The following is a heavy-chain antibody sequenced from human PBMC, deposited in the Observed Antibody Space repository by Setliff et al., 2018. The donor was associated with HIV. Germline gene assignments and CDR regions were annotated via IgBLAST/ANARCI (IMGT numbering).Heavy chain of an antibody. CDR3: ARLSSGWYNWFDP. V-gene: IGHV4-61*09. Sequence: SETLSLTCSVSGGSINRGTYYWTWIRQSAGKGLEWIGHIYITGSTDYNPSLKSRVTISEDTSKNQFSLKVNSVTAADTAVYYCARLSSGWYNWFDPWGQGTLVTVSS. D-gene: IGHD6-19*01. J-gene: IGHJ5*02. CDR1: GGSINRGTYY. CDR2: IYITGST.